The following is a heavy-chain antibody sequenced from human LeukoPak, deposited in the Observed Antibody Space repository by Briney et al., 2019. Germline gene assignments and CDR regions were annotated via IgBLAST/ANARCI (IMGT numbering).Heavy chain of an antibody. CDR3: ARVETYGHKAFDI. CDR1: GYSISSGNYC. Sequence: SQTLSLTCTVSGYSISSGNYCWSWIRQPAGKGLEWIGRIYTSGSTNYNPSLKSRVTISVDTSNNQFSLKLSSVTAADTAVYYCARVETYGHKAFDIWGQGTMVTVSS. J-gene: IGHJ3*02. D-gene: IGHD4-17*01. CDR2: IYTSGST. V-gene: IGHV4-61*02.